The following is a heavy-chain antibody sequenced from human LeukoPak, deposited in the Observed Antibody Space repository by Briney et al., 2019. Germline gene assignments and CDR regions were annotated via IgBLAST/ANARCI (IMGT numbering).Heavy chain of an antibody. D-gene: IGHD1-1*01. CDR3: VPGTTPGAFNY. V-gene: IGHV1-2*02. CDR1: GYTFTGYY. J-gene: IGHJ4*02. CDR2: IDPNRGGT. Sequence: ASVRVSCKASGYTFTGYYVHWVRQAPGQGLEWMGWIDPNRGGTNYAQNFQGRVTMTGDTSINTAYMDLSRLTSDDTAIYYCVPGTTPGAFNYWGQGTLVTVSS.